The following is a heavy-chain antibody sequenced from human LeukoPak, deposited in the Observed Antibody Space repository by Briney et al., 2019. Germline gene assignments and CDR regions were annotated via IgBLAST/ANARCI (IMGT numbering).Heavy chain of an antibody. V-gene: IGHV1-69*13. CDR1: GYTFTSYG. J-gene: IGHJ3*02. CDR2: IIPILGTT. CDR3: ARGGIVVVPPDISHHEALHI. D-gene: IGHD2-2*01. Sequence: SVKVSCKASGYTFTSYGISWVRQAPGQGLEWVGGIIPILGTTNYAQKFQGRVTITADESTSTAYMALSTLRSEDTAVYYCARGGIVVVPPDISHHEALHIWGQGTMVTVSS.